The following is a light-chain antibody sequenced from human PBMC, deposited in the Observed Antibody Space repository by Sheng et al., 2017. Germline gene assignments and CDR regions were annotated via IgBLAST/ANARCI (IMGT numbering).Light chain of an antibody. V-gene: IGLV2-23*02. Sequence: QSALTQPASVSGSPGQSITISCTGASNFVHSYNLVSWYQQLPDSAPKLILYEINKRPSGVSDRFSGFISGTTASLTISGLRAEDEADYYCCSNIGLMTRIFGGGTKLTVL. CDR2: EIN. CDR1: SNFVHSYNL. CDR3: CSNIGLMTRI. J-gene: IGLJ2*01.